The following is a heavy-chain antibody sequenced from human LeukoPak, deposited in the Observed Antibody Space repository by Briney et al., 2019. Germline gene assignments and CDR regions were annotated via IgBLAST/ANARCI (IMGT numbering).Heavy chain of an antibody. CDR3: ARDISGWRIED. Sequence: PGGSRRLSCAASGFTFSSYGMHWVRQAPGKGLEWVAVISYDGSNKYYADSVKGRLTISRDNSKNMLYLQMHSLRVEDTAVYYCARDISGWRIEDWGQGTLATVAS. D-gene: IGHD3-9*01. J-gene: IGHJ4*02. CDR1: GFTFSSYG. CDR2: ISYDGSNK. V-gene: IGHV3-30*03.